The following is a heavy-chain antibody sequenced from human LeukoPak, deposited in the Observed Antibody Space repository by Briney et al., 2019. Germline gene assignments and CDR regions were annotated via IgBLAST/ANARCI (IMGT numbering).Heavy chain of an antibody. CDR2: INHSGST. CDR3: ARHASMTYYYDYMDV. V-gene: IGHV4-34*01. Sequence: PSETLSLTCAVYGGSFSGYYWSWIRQPPGKGLEWIGEINHSGSTNYNPSLKSRVTISVDTSKNQFSLKLSSVTAADTAVYYCARHASMTYYYDYMDVWGKGTTVTISS. J-gene: IGHJ6*03. CDR1: GGSFSGYY.